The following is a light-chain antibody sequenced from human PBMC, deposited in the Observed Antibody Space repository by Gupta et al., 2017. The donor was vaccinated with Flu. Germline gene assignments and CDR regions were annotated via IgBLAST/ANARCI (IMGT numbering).Light chain of an antibody. J-gene: IGKJ1*01. CDR2: KGS. Sequence: PSNLSTSVGARVTITCRARQNIESWLAWYQQRPGKAPRLLIYKGSEVKSGVPSRFSGSRSETEFTLAISSRQPEDLATYYCQQEKDSPWTFGQGTKV. CDR3: QQEKDSPWT. CDR1: QNIESW. V-gene: IGKV1-5*03.